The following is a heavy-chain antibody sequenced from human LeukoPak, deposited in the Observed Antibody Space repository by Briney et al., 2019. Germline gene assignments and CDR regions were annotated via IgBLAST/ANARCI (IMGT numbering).Heavy chain of an antibody. J-gene: IGHJ4*02. CDR3: AGSYYDSSGYYYTYFDY. D-gene: IGHD3-22*01. V-gene: IGHV4-59*01. Sequence: SETLSLTCTVSGGSISSYYWSWIRQPPGKGLEWIGYIYYSGSTNYNPSLKSRVTISVDTSKNQFSLKLSSVTAADTAVYYCAGSYYDSSGYYYTYFDYWGQGTLVTVSS. CDR1: GGSISSYY. CDR2: IYYSGST.